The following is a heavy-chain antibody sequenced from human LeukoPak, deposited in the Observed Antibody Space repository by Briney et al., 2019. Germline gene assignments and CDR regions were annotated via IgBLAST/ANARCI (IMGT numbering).Heavy chain of an antibody. CDR1: GFTFSSYG. D-gene: IGHD3-10*01. CDR3: AKCGRAGSYYNYYFDY. V-gene: IGHV3-30*18. CDR2: ISYDGSNK. J-gene: IGHJ4*02. Sequence: PGGSLRLSCAASGFTFSSYGMHWVRQAPGKGLEWVAVISYDGSNKYYADSVKGRFTISRDNSKNTLYLQMSSLRAEDTAVYYCAKCGRAGSYYNYYFDYWGQGTLVTVSS.